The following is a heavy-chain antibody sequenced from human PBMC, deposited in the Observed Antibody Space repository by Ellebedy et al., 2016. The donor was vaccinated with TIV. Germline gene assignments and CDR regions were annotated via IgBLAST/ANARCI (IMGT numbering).Heavy chain of an antibody. CDR1: GYSFTSYW. CDR2: IDPSDSYT. CDR3: ARHIDPLDGGRPEWAFDI. Sequence: GESLKISXKGSGYSFTSYWISWVRQMPGKGLEWMGRIDPSDSYTNYSPSFQGHVTISADKSISTAYLQWSSLKASDTAMYYCARHIDPLDGGRPEWAFDIWGQGTMVTVSS. V-gene: IGHV5-10-1*01. D-gene: IGHD4-23*01. J-gene: IGHJ3*02.